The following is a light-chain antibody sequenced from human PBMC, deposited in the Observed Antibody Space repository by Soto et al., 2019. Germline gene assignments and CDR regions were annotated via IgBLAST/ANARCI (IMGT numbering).Light chain of an antibody. V-gene: IGKV1-5*03. Sequence: DIQMTQSPSTLSASVGDRFTITCRASQSISSWLAWYKQKPGKAPKLLIFKPSSLESGVPSRFSGSGSGTEFTLTISSLQPDDFATYYCQQYSTYLTFGQGTSVDI. CDR3: QQYSTYLT. CDR1: QSISSW. J-gene: IGKJ1*01. CDR2: KPS.